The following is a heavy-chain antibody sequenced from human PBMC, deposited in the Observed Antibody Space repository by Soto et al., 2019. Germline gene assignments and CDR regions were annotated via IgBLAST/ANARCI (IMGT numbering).Heavy chain of an antibody. J-gene: IGHJ4*02. D-gene: IGHD2-15*01. CDR1: GFTFSSYG. CDR2: IWYDGSNK. CDR3: ARDPGECSGGSCYSVHYFDY. V-gene: IGHV3-33*01. Sequence: GGSLRLSCAASGFTFSSYGMHWVHQAPGKGLEWVAVIWYDGSNKYYADSVKGRFTISRDNSKNTLYLQMNSLRAEDTAVYYCARDPGECSGGSCYSVHYFDYWGQGTLVTVSS.